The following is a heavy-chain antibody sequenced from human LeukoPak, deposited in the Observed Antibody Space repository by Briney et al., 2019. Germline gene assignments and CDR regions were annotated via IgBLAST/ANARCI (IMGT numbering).Heavy chain of an antibody. V-gene: IGHV3-30-3*01. CDR1: GFTFSSYA. CDR2: ISYDGSNK. Sequence: GGSLRLSCAASGFTFSSYAMHWVRQAPGEGLEWVAVISYDGSNKYYADSVKGRFTISRDNSKNTLYLQMNSLRAGDTAVYYCARRGPLSLFDYWGQGTLVTVSS. J-gene: IGHJ4*02. D-gene: IGHD1-26*01. CDR3: ARRGPLSLFDY.